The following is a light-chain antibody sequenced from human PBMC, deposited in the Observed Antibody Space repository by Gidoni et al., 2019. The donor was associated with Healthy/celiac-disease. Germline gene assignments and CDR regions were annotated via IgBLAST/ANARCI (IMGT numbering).Light chain of an antibody. CDR3: QQYNSYLFT. CDR2: KAS. J-gene: IGKJ3*01. CDR1: QSISSW. V-gene: IGKV1-5*03. Sequence: DIQMTQPPSTLSAALGDRVTITCRASQSISSWLAWYQQKPGKAPKLLIYKASSLESGVPPRFSGSGSGTEFTLTISSLQPDDFATYYCQQYNSYLFTFGPGTKVDIK.